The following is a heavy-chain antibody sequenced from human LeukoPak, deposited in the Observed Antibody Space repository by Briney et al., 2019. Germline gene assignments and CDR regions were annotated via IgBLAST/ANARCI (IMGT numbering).Heavy chain of an antibody. CDR3: ASSIVGATDAFDI. J-gene: IGHJ3*02. V-gene: IGHV1-18*01. CDR2: ISAYNGNT. D-gene: IGHD1-26*01. Sequence: ASVKVSCKASGYTFTSYGISWVRQAPGQGLEWMGWISAYNGNTNYAQKLQGRVTMTTDTSTSTAYMELSSLRSEDTAVYYCASSIVGATDAFDIWGQGTMVTVSS. CDR1: GYTFTSYG.